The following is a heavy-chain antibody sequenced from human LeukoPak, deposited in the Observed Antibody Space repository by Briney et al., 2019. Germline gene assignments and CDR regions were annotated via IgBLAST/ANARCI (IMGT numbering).Heavy chain of an antibody. D-gene: IGHD5-18*01. CDR3: ARGKGYGYGRYYYGMDV. J-gene: IGHJ6*02. V-gene: IGHV4-34*01. CDR1: GGSFSGYY. Sequence: SETLSLTCAVYGGSFSGYYWSWIRQPPGKGLEWIGEINHSGSTNYNPSLKSRVTISVDTSKNQFSLKLSSVTAADTAVYYCARGKGYGYGRYYYGMDVWGQGTTVTVSS. CDR2: INHSGST.